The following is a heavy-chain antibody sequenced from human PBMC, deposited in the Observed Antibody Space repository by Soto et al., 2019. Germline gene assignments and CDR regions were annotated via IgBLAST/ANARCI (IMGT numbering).Heavy chain of an antibody. CDR1: GFSFNNYW. J-gene: IGHJ4*02. V-gene: IGHV3-23*01. CDR3: AKWVIAVAVIDY. D-gene: IGHD6-19*01. CDR2: ISGSGGST. Sequence: PGGSLRLSCAASGFSFNNYWMSWVRQAPGKGLEWVSAISGSGGSTYYADSVKGRFTISRDNSKNTLYLQMNGLRAEDTAVYYCAKWVIAVAVIDYWGPGTLVTVSS.